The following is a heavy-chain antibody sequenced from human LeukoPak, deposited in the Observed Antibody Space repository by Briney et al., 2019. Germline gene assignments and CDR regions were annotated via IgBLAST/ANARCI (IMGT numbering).Heavy chain of an antibody. J-gene: IGHJ4*02. Sequence: GGSLRLSCAASGFTFSSYGMHWVRQAPGKGVEGVAFIRYDGSNKYYADSVKGRFTISRDNSKNTLYLQMNSLRAEDTAVYYCAKDIRITMVRGDLYWGQGTLVTVSS. V-gene: IGHV3-30*02. CDR2: IRYDGSNK. CDR1: GFTFSSYG. D-gene: IGHD3-10*01. CDR3: AKDIRITMVRGDLY.